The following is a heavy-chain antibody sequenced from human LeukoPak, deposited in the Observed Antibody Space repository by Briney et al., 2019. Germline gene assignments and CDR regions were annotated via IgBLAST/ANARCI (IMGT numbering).Heavy chain of an antibody. CDR3: ARSVPDYTRFDY. V-gene: IGHV3-23*05. J-gene: IGHJ4*02. CDR2: FKTKYHQV. CDR1: GFTFSDYA. D-gene: IGHD4-11*01. Sequence: GGSLRLPCVTSGFTFSDYAMNWVRQAPGKGLEWVSTFKTKYHQVYYAESVRGRFTISTDNSRNTVFLQMNSLRADDTALYYCARSVPDYTRFDYWGQGALVTVSS.